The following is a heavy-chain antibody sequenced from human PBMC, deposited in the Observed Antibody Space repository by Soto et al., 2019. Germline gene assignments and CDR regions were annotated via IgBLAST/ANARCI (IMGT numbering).Heavy chain of an antibody. J-gene: IGHJ6*02. V-gene: IGHV1-69*13. CDR2: IIPIFGAA. D-gene: IGHD2-2*01. CDR1: GYTFTKFH. Sequence: SVKVSCKASGYTFTKFHIHWVRQAPGQGLEWMGGIIPIFGAANYAQKFQGRVTITADESTSTAYMELSSLRSEDTAVYYCARGYCSSTSCYAHYYYGMDVWGQGTTVTVSS. CDR3: ARGYCSSTSCYAHYYYGMDV.